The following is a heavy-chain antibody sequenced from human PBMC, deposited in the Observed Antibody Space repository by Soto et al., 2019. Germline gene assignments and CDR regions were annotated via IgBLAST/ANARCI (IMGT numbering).Heavy chain of an antibody. D-gene: IGHD1-26*01. V-gene: IGHV4-4*07. J-gene: IGHJ6*02. CDR3: WIDREDGYNCHYVMDV. CDR2: IYTSASI. CDR1: GADINTYS. Sequence: SETLSLTCSVSGADINTYSWTWIRQPAGKGLEWICRIYTSASINYNPSLKGRGTFSLNTSTNQVSLRLASVTAADAAIYYCWIDREDGYNCHYVMDVWGQGTTVTVYS.